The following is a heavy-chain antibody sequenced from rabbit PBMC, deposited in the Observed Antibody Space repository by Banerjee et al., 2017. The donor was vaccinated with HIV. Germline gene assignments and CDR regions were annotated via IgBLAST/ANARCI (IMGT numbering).Heavy chain of an antibody. J-gene: IGHJ4*01. CDR2: IYVGGSGNT. V-gene: IGHV1S45*01. Sequence: QEQLVESGGGLVKPEGSLTLTCTASGFSFSYKYVMCWVRQAPGKGLEWIGCIYVGGSGNTVYASWAKGRFTISKTSSTTVTLQITSLTAADTATYFCARDLAGVIGWNFNLWGPGTLVTV. D-gene: IGHD4-1*01. CDR3: ARDLAGVIGWNFNL. CDR1: GFSFSYKYV.